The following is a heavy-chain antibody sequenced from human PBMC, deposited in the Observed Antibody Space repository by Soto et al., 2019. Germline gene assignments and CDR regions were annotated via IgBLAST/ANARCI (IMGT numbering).Heavy chain of an antibody. D-gene: IGHD3-3*01. CDR3: AKSLKRITIFGVVTFDY. V-gene: IGHV3-9*01. Sequence: GGSLRLSCAASGFTFDDYAMHWVRQAPGKGLEWVSGISWNSGSIGYADSVKGRFTISRDNAKNSLYLQMNSLRAEDTALYYCAKSLKRITIFGVVTFDYWGQGTLVTVSS. CDR2: ISWNSGSI. CDR1: GFTFDDYA. J-gene: IGHJ4*02.